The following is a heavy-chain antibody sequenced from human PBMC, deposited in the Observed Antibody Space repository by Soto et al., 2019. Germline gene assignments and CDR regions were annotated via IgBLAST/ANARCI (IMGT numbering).Heavy chain of an antibody. CDR2: INPSGGST. CDR1: GYTFTSYY. J-gene: IGHJ4*02. V-gene: IGHV1-46*01. CDR3: ARAGIEMAFYY. D-gene: IGHD1-26*01. Sequence: GASVKVSCKASGYTFTSYYMHCVRQAPGQGLEWMGIINPSGGSTSYAQKFQGRVTMTRDTSTSTVYMELSSLRSEDTAVYYCARAGIEMAFYYWGQGTLVTVSS.